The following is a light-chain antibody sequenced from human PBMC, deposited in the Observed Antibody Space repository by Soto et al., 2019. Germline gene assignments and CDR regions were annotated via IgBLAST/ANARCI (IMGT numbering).Light chain of an antibody. J-gene: IGKJ5*01. CDR2: DAS. Sequence: IVLTQSPATLSLSPGARATLSCRASQSVRSSLAWYQQQPGQAPRLLIYDASNRATGIPGRFSGSGSGTDFTLTISSLEPEDFAVYYCQQRSNWPPITFGQGTRLEI. V-gene: IGKV3-11*01. CDR3: QQRSNWPPIT. CDR1: QSVRSS.